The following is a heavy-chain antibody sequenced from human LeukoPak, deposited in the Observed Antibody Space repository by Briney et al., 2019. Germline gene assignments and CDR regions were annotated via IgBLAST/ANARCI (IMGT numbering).Heavy chain of an antibody. J-gene: IGHJ4*02. Sequence: GGSLRLSCAASGFTFSSYAMSWVRQAPGKGLEWVSAISGSGGGTYYAASVKGRFTISRDNSKDTLFLQMNSLRADDTALYYCARWSGDYKFDYWGQGTLVTVSS. V-gene: IGHV3-23*01. CDR3: ARWSGDYKFDY. CDR1: GFTFSSYA. D-gene: IGHD3-3*01. CDR2: ISGSGGGT.